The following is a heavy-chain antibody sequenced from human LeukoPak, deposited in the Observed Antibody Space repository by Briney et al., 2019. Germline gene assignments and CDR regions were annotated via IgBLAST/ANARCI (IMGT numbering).Heavy chain of an antibody. Sequence: ASVKVSCKASGYTFINNWMHWVRQAPGQGLEWIGLINPTGTGTLYAQKFQGRVTMTTDTSTSTAYMELRSLRSDDTAVYYCARVAVAGIADWFDPWGQGTLVTVSS. CDR1: GYTFINNW. V-gene: IGHV1-46*01. D-gene: IGHD6-19*01. CDR3: ARVAVAGIADWFDP. J-gene: IGHJ5*02. CDR2: INPTGTGT.